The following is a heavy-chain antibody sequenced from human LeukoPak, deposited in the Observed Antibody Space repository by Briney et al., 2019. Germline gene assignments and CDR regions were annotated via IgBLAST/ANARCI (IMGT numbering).Heavy chain of an antibody. V-gene: IGHV3-11*01. CDR2: ISGSGSAI. Sequence: GRSLRPSCPTSGFTFSDYYMTWIRQAQGKGLEWVSYISGSGSAIHYADSVKGRFTISRDNAKNSLYLQMNSLRAEDTAVYYCARDKVATIPNFDYWGQGTLVTVSS. J-gene: IGHJ4*02. CDR3: ARDKVATIPNFDY. D-gene: IGHD5-12*01. CDR1: GFTFSDYY.